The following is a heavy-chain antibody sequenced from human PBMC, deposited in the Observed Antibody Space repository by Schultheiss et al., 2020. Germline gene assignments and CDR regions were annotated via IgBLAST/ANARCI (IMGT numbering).Heavy chain of an antibody. J-gene: IGHJ5*02. V-gene: IGHV4-61*02. D-gene: IGHD1-26*01. CDR2: IYTSGST. CDR3: ARLWELTGRWFDP. CDR1: GGSISSGSYY. Sequence: SETLSLTCTVSGGSISSGSYYWSWIRQPAGKGLEWIGRIYTSGSTNYNPSLKSRVTISVDTSKNQFSLKLSSVTAADTAVYYCARLWELTGRWFDPWGQGTLVTVSS.